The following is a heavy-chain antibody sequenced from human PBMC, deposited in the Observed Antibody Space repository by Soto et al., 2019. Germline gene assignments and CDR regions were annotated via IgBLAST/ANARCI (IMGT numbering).Heavy chain of an antibody. V-gene: IGHV3-33*01. CDR2: IWYDGSNK. Sequence: QVQLVESGGGVVQPGRSLRLSCAASGFTFSSYGMHWVRQAPGKGLEWVAVIWYDGSNKYYADSVKGRFTISRDNSKNTLYLQMNSLRAEDTAVYYCARDKAPFWSGYYNGMDVWGQGTTVTVSS. CDR1: GFTFSSYG. D-gene: IGHD3-3*01. J-gene: IGHJ6*02. CDR3: ARDKAPFWSGYYNGMDV.